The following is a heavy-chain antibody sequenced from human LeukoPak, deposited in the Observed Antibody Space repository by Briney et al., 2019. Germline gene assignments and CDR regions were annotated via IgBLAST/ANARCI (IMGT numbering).Heavy chain of an antibody. J-gene: IGHJ4*02. D-gene: IGHD1-26*01. CDR3: ASGTYTHYYFDY. Sequence: PSETLSLTCSVSGGSIRGYYWSWLRQPPGKGLEWIGDIYYSGSTNYNPSLKSRVTIAVDTSKNQFSLKLSSVTAADTAVYYCASGTYTHYYFDYWGQGTLVTVSS. CDR2: IYYSGST. CDR1: GGSIRGYY. V-gene: IGHV4-59*01.